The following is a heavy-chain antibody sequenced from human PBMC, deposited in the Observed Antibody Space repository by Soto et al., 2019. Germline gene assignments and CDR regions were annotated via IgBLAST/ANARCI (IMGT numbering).Heavy chain of an antibody. V-gene: IGHV4-4*01. CDR3: AREIVTAGGNNYFDP. CDR2: VYHTGDT. J-gene: IGHJ5*02. Sequence: LSLTCGVSGGTVASSHWCSWVRQSPGRGLEWIGNVYHTGDTNFNPSLQSRVTFSVDKSNNQFSLRLTSVTAADTAVYFCAREIVTAGGNNYFDPWGPGTLVTVSS. CDR1: GGTVASSHW. D-gene: IGHD2-21*02.